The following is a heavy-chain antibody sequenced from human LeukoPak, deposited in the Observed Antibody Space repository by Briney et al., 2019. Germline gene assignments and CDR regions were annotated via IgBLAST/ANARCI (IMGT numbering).Heavy chain of an antibody. CDR3: ARGLVVPAAISWFDP. D-gene: IGHD2-2*02. V-gene: IGHV4-61*02. Sequence: SQTLSLTCTVSGGSISSGSYYWSWIRQPAGKGLEWIGRIYTSGSTNYNPSLKSRVTISVDTSKNQFSLKLSSVTAADTAAYYCARGLVVPAAISWFDPWGQGTLVTVSS. CDR2: IYTSGST. CDR1: GGSISSGSYY. J-gene: IGHJ5*02.